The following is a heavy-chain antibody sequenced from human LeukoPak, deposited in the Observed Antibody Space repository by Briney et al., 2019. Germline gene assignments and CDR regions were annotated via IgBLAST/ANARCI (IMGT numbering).Heavy chain of an antibody. CDR2: ISYDGSNK. J-gene: IGHJ4*02. Sequence: GGSLRLSCAASGFTFSSYGMHWVRQAPGKGLEWVAVISYDGSNKYYADSVKGRFTISRDNSKNTLYLQMNSLRAEDTAVYYCAAYSYGSVSLFDYWGQGTLVTVSS. CDR1: GFTFSSYG. V-gene: IGHV3-30*03. CDR3: AAYSYGSVSLFDY. D-gene: IGHD5-18*01.